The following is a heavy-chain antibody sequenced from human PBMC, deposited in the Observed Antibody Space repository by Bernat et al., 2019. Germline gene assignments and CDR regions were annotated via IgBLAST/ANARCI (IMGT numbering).Heavy chain of an antibody. J-gene: IGHJ3*02. V-gene: IGHV3-23*01. CDR2: ISGSGGST. Sequence: EVQLLESGGGLVQPGGSLRLSCAASGFTFSSYAMSWVRQAPGKGLEWVSAISGSGGSTYYADSVKGRFTISRDNSKNTLYLQMNSLRAEDTAVYYCAKDAYNWSEGSVPLDAFDIWGQGTMVTVSS. D-gene: IGHD1-1*01. CDR1: GFTFSSYA. CDR3: AKDAYNWSEGSVPLDAFDI.